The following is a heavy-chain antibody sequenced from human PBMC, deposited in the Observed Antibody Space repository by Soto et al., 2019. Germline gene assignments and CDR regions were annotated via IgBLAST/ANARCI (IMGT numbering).Heavy chain of an antibody. Sequence: SETLSLTCTVSGGSISTHYWSWIRQPPGKGLEWIGYINYSGNTDYNPSLEGRVTFSVDTSKNQFSLKLSSVTAADTAVYYCARLYFGGIAAAGKTPLDYWGQGTLVTVSS. CDR2: INYSGNT. J-gene: IGHJ4*02. CDR1: GGSISTHY. D-gene: IGHD6-13*01. CDR3: ARLYFGGIAAAGKTPLDY. V-gene: IGHV4-59*11.